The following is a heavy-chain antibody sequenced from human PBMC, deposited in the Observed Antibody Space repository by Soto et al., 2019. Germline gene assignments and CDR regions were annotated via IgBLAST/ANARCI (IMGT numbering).Heavy chain of an antibody. CDR1: GFTFSSYA. CDR2: ISGSGGST. Sequence: GGSLRLSCAASGFTFSSYAMSWVRQAPGKGLEWVSAISGSGGSTYYADSVKGRFTISRDNSKNTLYLQMNSLRAEDTAVYYCAKGAQIYRGYYPSYGMDVWGQGTAVTVSS. V-gene: IGHV3-23*01. D-gene: IGHD5-12*01. J-gene: IGHJ6*02. CDR3: AKGAQIYRGYYPSYGMDV.